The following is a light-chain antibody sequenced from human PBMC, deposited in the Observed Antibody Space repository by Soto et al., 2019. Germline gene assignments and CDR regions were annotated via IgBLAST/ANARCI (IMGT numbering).Light chain of an antibody. CDR2: DDN. CDR1: RSDVGGYNL. CDR3: SSYAGRTTLV. V-gene: IGLV2-23*01. J-gene: IGLJ2*01. Sequence: QSVLTQTASVSGSPGQSITMSCTGSRSDVGGYNLVSWYQQHPGKAPKLLISDDNKRPSGVSDRFSGSKSGNTASLTISGLQAEDEGDYYCSSYAGRTTLVFGGGTKLTVL.